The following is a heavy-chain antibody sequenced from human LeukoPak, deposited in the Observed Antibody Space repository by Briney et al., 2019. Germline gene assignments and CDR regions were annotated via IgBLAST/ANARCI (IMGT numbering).Heavy chain of an antibody. CDR2: IYSGGNT. J-gene: IGHJ4*02. Sequence: GGSLRLSCAASGVTVSSDYMSWVRQAPGKGLEWVSVIYSGGNTYYAGSVKGRFTISRDNSKNTLSLQMNSLRDDDTAVYYCARGRGAFCGGDCYRNFDYWGPGTLVTVSS. CDR3: ARGRGAFCGGDCYRNFDY. V-gene: IGHV3-66*02. CDR1: GVTVSSDY. D-gene: IGHD2-21*02.